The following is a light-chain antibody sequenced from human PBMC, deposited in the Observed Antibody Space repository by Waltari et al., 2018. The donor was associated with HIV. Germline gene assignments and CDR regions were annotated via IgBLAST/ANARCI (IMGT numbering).Light chain of an antibody. V-gene: IGLV3-25*03. J-gene: IGLJ2*01. CDR2: KDS. CDR1: VLAKQY. Sequence: SYELTQPPSLSVSPGQTAGISCSGDVLAKQYAYWYQQKPGQAPVMLIYKDSERPLSIPVRFSGSSSGTSVTLTISGVQAEDEADYYCQSTDNSGSHVVFGGGTKLTVL. CDR3: QSTDNSGSHVV.